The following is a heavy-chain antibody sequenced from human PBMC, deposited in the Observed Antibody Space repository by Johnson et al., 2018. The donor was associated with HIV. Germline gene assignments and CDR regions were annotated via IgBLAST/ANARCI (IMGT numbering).Heavy chain of an antibody. CDR2: ISGTESTI. CDR3: ARDRAITFGGVLVRRDAFDI. V-gene: IGHV3-11*04. Sequence: QVQLVESGGGLIQRGGSLRLSCAASGFNVISNYMSWVRQAPGKGLEWVSYISGTESTIYYVDSVKGRFTISRDNAKNSLYLQMNNLRAEDTAIYYCARDRAITFGGVLVRRDAFDIWGQGTKVTVSS. D-gene: IGHD3-16*02. CDR1: GFNVISNY. J-gene: IGHJ3*02.